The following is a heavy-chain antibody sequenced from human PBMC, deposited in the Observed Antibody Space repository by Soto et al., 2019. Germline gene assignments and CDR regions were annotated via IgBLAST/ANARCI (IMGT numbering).Heavy chain of an antibody. Sequence: ASVKVSCKASGYTFTSYDINWVRQATGQGLEWMGWMNPNSGNTGYAQKFQGRVTMTRNTSISTAYMELSSLRSEDTAVYYCARKYPTEWELLPRDAFDIWGQGTMVTVSS. CDR2: MNPNSGNT. V-gene: IGHV1-8*02. CDR1: GYTFTSYD. D-gene: IGHD1-26*01. J-gene: IGHJ3*02. CDR3: ARKYPTEWELLPRDAFDI.